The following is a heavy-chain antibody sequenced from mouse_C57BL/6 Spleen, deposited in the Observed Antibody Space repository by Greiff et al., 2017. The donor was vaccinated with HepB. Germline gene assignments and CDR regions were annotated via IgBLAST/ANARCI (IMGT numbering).Heavy chain of an antibody. V-gene: IGHV10-1*01. Sequence: DAGGGLVQPKGSLKLSCAASGFSFNTYAMNWVRQAPGKGLEWVARIRSKSNNYATYYADSVKDRFTISRDDSESMLYLQMNNLKTEYTAMYYCVSPLWSMGDYYAMDYWGQGTSVTVSS. J-gene: IGHJ4*01. CDR3: VSPLWSMGDYYAMDY. CDR2: IRSKSNNYAT. CDR1: GFSFNTYA. D-gene: IGHD1-1*02.